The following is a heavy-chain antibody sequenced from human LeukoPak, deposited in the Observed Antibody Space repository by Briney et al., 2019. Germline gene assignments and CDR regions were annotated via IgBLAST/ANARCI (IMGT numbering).Heavy chain of an antibody. Sequence: GGSLRLSCVASGFTFSNYWMNWVRQAPGKGLVWVSRIDSDGSSRSYTDAVKGRFTISRDNAKNTLYLQMNSLRGEDTAVYYCARGLTVFGVVNDAFDIWGQGTMVTVSS. D-gene: IGHD3-3*01. V-gene: IGHV3-74*01. CDR2: IDSDGSSR. CDR1: GFTFSNYW. CDR3: ARGLTVFGVVNDAFDI. J-gene: IGHJ3*02.